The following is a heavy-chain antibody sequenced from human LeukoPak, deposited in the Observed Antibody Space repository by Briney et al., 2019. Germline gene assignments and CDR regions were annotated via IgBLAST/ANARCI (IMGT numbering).Heavy chain of an antibody. CDR3: ARDMYYYGSGSDDAFDI. CDR1: GFTLSNAW. D-gene: IGHD3-10*01. J-gene: IGHJ3*02. Sequence: PGGSLRLSCAASGFTLSNAWMSWVRQAPGKGLEWVSVIYSGGSTYYADSVKGRFTISRDNSKNTLYLQMNSLRAEDTAVYYCARDMYYYGSGSDDAFDIWGQGTMVTVSS. CDR2: IYSGGST. V-gene: IGHV3-66*01.